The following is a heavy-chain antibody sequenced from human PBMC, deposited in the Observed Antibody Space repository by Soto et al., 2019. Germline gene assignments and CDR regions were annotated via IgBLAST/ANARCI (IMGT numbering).Heavy chain of an antibody. CDR2: FYHSGTT. V-gene: IGHV4-59*01. J-gene: IGHJ4*02. Sequence: PSATLSLTCTVSGDSIKNYFWSWVRQPPGKGLEWIGHFYHSGTTNYSPALKSRVTIAIDQSKNQFSRRLNSVTAADTAVYFCARDPGYCTNGVCPIFDFWGQGISVTVSS. D-gene: IGHD2-8*01. CDR3: ARDPGYCTNGVCPIFDF. CDR1: GDSIKNYF.